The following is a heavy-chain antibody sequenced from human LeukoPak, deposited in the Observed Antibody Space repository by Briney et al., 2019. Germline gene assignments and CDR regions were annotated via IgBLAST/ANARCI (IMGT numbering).Heavy chain of an antibody. J-gene: IGHJ4*02. CDR2: ISTSGSYM. V-gene: IGHV3-21*04. CDR3: ARDRGGTGWFTFDY. D-gene: IGHD6-19*01. CDR1: GFTFSAYS. Sequence: PGGSLRLSCVASGFTFSAYSLNWVRQAPGRGLEWVSSISTSGSYMYYADSLKGRFTISRDNAKDTLFLEMSSLRAEDTAMCYCARDRGGTGWFTFDYWGQGTLVTVSS.